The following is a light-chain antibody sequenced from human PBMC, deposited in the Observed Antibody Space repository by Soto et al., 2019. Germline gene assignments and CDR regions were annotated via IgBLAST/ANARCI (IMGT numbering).Light chain of an antibody. Sequence: DIQMTQSPSTLSASVGDRVTITCRASQSIGSWLAWFQQKAGKAPKLLIYYVSGLESGVPSRFSGSGSGTEFTLTISRLQPDDFANYYFQQYNTIPWTFGQGTKVEIK. J-gene: IGKJ1*01. CDR3: QQYNTIPWT. CDR1: QSIGSW. CDR2: YVS. V-gene: IGKV1-5*03.